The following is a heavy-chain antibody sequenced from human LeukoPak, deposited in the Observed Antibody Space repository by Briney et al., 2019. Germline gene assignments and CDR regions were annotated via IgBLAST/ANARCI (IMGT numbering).Heavy chain of an antibody. D-gene: IGHD5-24*01. CDR3: ARDKGDLAGT. CDR1: GFTFTSYN. Sequence: GGSLRLSCAASGFTFTSYNMNWVRQAPGKGLEWVSSITSSSSYIYYADSVKGRFTISRDNSKNTPYLQMNSLRAEDTAVYYCARDKGDLAGTWGQGTLVTVSS. V-gene: IGHV3-21*04. J-gene: IGHJ5*02. CDR2: ITSSSSYI.